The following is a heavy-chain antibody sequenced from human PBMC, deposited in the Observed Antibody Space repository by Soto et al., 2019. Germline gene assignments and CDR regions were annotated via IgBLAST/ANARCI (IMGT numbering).Heavy chain of an antibody. Sequence: SETLSLTCAVYGGSFSGYYWSWIRQPPGKGLEWIGEINHSGSTNYNPSLKSRVTISVDTSKNQFSLKLSSVTAADTAVYYCARKSRGNIPGIAAAGSVWFDPWGQGTLVTVSS. CDR3: ARKSRGNIPGIAAAGSVWFDP. CDR1: GGSFSGYY. J-gene: IGHJ5*02. D-gene: IGHD6-13*01. CDR2: INHSGST. V-gene: IGHV4-34*01.